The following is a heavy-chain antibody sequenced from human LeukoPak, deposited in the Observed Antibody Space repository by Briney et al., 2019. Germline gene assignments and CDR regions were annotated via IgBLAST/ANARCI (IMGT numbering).Heavy chain of an antibody. CDR2: ISSSGSTI. CDR3: ARGPYSGGLVIHTGFDY. D-gene: IGHD3/OR15-3a*01. V-gene: IGHV3-11*01. J-gene: IGHJ4*02. CDR1: GFTFSDYY. Sequence: GESLRLSCAASGFTFSDYYMSWIRQAPGKGLEWVSYISSSGSTIYYADSVKGRFTISRDNAKNSLYLQMNSLRAEDTAVYYCARGPYSGGLVIHTGFDYWGQGTLATVSS.